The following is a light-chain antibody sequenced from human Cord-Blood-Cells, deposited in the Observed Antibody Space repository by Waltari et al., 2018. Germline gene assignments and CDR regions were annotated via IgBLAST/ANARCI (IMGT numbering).Light chain of an antibody. CDR1: SSDVGGYNY. CDR3: CSYAGSYTLV. V-gene: IGLV2-11*01. Sequence: QSALTQPRSVSGSPGQSVTISCPGTSSDVGGYNYVSWYQQHPGKAPKLMIYDVSKRPSGVPDRFSGSKSVNTASLTISGLQAEDEADYYCCSYAGSYTLVFGGGTKLTVL. J-gene: IGLJ3*02. CDR2: DVS.